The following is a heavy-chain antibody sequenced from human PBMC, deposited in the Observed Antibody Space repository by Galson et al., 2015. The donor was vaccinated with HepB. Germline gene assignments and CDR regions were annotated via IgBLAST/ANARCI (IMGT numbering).Heavy chain of an antibody. CDR3: ARGICSTAGCDGVVLTPDAFDV. D-gene: IGHD2-2*01. CDR1: DYTFTNYG. J-gene: IGHJ3*01. Sequence: SVKVSCKASDYTFTNYGVSWVRQAPRQGLEWVGWISVYNGNTNYAQKFQDRVTMTADTSTNTAYMELRSLRSDDTAVYYCARGICSTAGCDGVVLTPDAFDVWGQGTMVTVSS. CDR2: ISVYNGNT. V-gene: IGHV1-18*04.